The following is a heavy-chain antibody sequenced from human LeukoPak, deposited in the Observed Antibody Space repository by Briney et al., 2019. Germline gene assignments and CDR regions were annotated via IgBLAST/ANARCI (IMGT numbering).Heavy chain of an antibody. V-gene: IGHV1-69*13. CDR1: GGTFSTYD. CDR3: ARAHKYYYDSSGYSKSPGGDAFDI. Sequence: AAVKVSCKASGGTFSTYDISWVRQAPGQGLEWMGGIIPIFGTANYAQKFQGRVTITAAESTSPAYMELSSLTSEDTAVYYCARAHKYYYDSSGYSKSPGGDAFDIWGQGTIDTVSS. D-gene: IGHD3-22*01. J-gene: IGHJ3*02. CDR2: IIPIFGTA.